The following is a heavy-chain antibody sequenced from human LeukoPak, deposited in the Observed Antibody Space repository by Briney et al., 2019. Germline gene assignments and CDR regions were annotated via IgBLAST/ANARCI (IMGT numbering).Heavy chain of an antibody. V-gene: IGHV1-24*01. CDR2: FDPEDGET. CDR1: GYTLTELS. J-gene: IGHJ4*02. D-gene: IGHD1-1*01. Sequence: ASVKVSCKVSGYTLTELSMHWVRQAPGKGLEWMGGFDPEDGETIYAQKFQGRVTMTEDTSTDTAYMELSSLRSEDTAVYYCVLERRGGRHFDYWGQGTLVTVSS. CDR3: VLERRGGRHFDY.